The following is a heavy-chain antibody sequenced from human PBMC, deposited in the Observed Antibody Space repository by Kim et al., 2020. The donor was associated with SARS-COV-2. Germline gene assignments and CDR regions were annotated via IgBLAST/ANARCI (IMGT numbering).Heavy chain of an antibody. CDR2: ISSGGGST. CDR1: GFTFTSHA. J-gene: IGHJ1*01. Sequence: GGSLRLSCAASGFTFTSHAMSWVRQAPGKGLEWVSGISSGGGSTYDAAAMGGLITICRDTYQNTLFLQINIRRVETTAEYYSRHLTSSSCYTGRYFWGQG. D-gene: IGHD2-2*02. CDR3: RHLTSSSCYTGRYF. V-gene: IGHV3-23*01.